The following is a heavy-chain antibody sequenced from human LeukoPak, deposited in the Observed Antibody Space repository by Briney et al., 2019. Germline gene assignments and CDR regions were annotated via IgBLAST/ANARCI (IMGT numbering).Heavy chain of an antibody. Sequence: GGSLRLSCAASGFTFSSYAMTWVRQAPGKGLEWVSAISGSGGSTYYADSVKGRFTISRDNSKNTLYLQMNSLRAEDTAVYYCARAIAYDYVWGSYRPDYWGQGTRVTVSS. CDR1: GFTFSSYA. CDR3: ARAIAYDYVWGSYRPDY. D-gene: IGHD3-16*02. V-gene: IGHV3-23*01. J-gene: IGHJ4*02. CDR2: ISGSGGST.